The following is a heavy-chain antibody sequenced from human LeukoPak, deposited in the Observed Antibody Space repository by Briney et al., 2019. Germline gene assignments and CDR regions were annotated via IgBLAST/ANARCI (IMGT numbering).Heavy chain of an antibody. Sequence: SETLSLTCTVSGGSISSYYWSWIRQPPGKGLEWIGYIYYSGSTNYNPSLKSRVTISVDTSKNQFSLKLSSVTAADTAVYYCARERGNDIVVVPAAKRWDYYYYYMDVWGKGTTVTVSS. CDR3: ARERGNDIVVVPAAKRWDYYYYYMDV. CDR2: IYYSGST. CDR1: GGSISSYY. J-gene: IGHJ6*03. D-gene: IGHD2-2*01. V-gene: IGHV4-59*01.